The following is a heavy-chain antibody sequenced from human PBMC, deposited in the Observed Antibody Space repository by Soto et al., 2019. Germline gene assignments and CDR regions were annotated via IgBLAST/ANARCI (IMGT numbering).Heavy chain of an antibody. CDR3: AKDPRYGSWSYFLNYYYGMDV. J-gene: IGHJ6*02. CDR1: GFTFSSYA. V-gene: IGHV3-23*01. CDR2: ISGSGGST. Sequence: PGGSLRLSCAASGFTFSSYAMSWVRQAPGKGLEWVSAISGSGGSTYYADSVKGRFTISRDNSKNTLYLQMNSLRAEDTAVYYCAKDPRYGSWSYFLNYYYGMDVWGQGTTVTVSS. D-gene: IGHD3-10*01.